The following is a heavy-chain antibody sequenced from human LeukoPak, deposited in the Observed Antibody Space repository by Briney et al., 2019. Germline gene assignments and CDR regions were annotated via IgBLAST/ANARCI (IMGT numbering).Heavy chain of an antibody. Sequence: PSETLSLTCAVYGGSFSGYYWSWIRQPPGKGLEWIGEINHSGSTNYNPSLKSRVTISVDTSKNQFSLKLSSVTAADTAVYYCARATMYYDIDYWGQGTLVTVSS. J-gene: IGHJ4*02. D-gene: IGHD3-9*01. CDR3: ARATMYYDIDY. V-gene: IGHV4-34*01. CDR1: GGSFSGYY. CDR2: INHSGST.